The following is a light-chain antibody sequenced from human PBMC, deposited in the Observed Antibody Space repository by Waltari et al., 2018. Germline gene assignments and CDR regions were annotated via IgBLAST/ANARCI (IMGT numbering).Light chain of an antibody. CDR3: CSYAGRGTYV. CDR2: VVF. J-gene: IGLJ1*01. CDR1: TRDGGSYDR. V-gene: IGLV2-23*02. Sequence: QSSLTQPASVSGTPGQSITISCSGTTRDGGSYDRVSWDQQHPGEAPKLLTCVVFKRPPDTSSRFSGAKSGSTASLTISGLQPEDEADYYCCSYAGRGTYVFGSGTKVTVL.